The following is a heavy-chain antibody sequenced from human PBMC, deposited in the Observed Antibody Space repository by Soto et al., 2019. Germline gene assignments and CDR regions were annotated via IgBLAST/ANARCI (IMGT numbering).Heavy chain of an antibody. Sequence: SETLSLTCTVSGGSISSSSYYWGWIRQPPGKGLEWIGSIYYSGSTYYNPSLKSRVTISVDTSKNQFSLKLSSVTAADTAVYYCARQGAKNYYGSGSYYSTYAFDIWGQGTMVTVS. CDR2: IYYSGST. CDR1: GGSISSSSYY. J-gene: IGHJ3*02. D-gene: IGHD3-10*01. V-gene: IGHV4-39*01. CDR3: ARQGAKNYYGSGSYYSTYAFDI.